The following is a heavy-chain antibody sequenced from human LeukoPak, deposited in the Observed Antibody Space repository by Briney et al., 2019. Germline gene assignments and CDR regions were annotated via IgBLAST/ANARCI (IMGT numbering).Heavy chain of an antibody. D-gene: IGHD6-6*01. CDR1: GGSFSGYY. CDR2: INHSGST. CDR3: ARGPLVSPWDY. Sequence: SETLSLTCAVYGGSFSGYYWSWIRQPPGKGLEWIGEINHSGSTNYNPSLKSRVTISVDTSKNQFSLELSSVTAADTAVYYCARGPLVSPWDYWGQGTLVTVSS. J-gene: IGHJ4*02. V-gene: IGHV4-34*01.